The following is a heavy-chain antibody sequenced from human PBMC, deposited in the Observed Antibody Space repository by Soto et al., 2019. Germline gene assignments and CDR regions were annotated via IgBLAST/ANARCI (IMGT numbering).Heavy chain of an antibody. CDR3: ARAPSDYYDSSGPVEGPNAFDI. D-gene: IGHD3-22*01. V-gene: IGHV5-51*01. CDR2: IYPGDSDT. J-gene: IGHJ3*02. Sequence: PGESLKISCKGSGYSFTSYWVGWVRQMPGKGLEWMGIIYPGDSDTRYSPSFQGQVTISADKSISTAYLQWSSLKASDTAMYYCARAPSDYYDSSGPVEGPNAFDIWGQGTMVTVSS. CDR1: GYSFTSYW.